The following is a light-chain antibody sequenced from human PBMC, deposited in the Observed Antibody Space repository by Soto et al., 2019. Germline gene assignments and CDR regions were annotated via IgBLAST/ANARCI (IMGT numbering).Light chain of an antibody. CDR1: QSVMRY. J-gene: IGKJ5*01. CDR2: DAS. Sequence: EIVLTQSPATLSLSPGERATLFCRARQSVMRYVAWYQQKPGQAPQLLIYDASNRATGIPARCSGSGSGTDFTLTIRSLEPEDLAVYYCQQRSKLITFGQGTRLEIK. V-gene: IGKV3-11*01. CDR3: QQRSKLIT.